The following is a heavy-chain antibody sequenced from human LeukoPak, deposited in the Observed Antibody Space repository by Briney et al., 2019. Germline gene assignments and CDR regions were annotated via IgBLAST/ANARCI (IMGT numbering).Heavy chain of an antibody. D-gene: IGHD6-25*01. Sequence: KPSETLSLTCTVSGGSVNSDNYYWSWIRQPPGRGLEWIGYIFYTGSTNYNPSLKSRVTTSVDTSKNQFSLKVSSVTAADTAVYYCARDVGFDWGQGTLVTVSS. CDR1: GGSVNSDNYY. CDR2: IFYTGST. CDR3: ARDVGFD. J-gene: IGHJ4*02. V-gene: IGHV4-61*01.